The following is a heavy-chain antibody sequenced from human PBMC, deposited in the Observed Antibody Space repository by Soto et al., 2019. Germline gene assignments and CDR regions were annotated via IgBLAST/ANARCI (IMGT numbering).Heavy chain of an antibody. CDR2: INAGNGNT. Sequence: QVQLVQSGAEEKKPGASVKVSCKASGYTFTGYAMHWVRQAPGQRLEWMGWINAGNGNTKYSQKFQGRVTITRDTSPTTSHMALRSLRSEDTAVYYCARTGAVAADFAFRGPGTLVTVSS. V-gene: IGHV1-3*05. CDR3: ARTGAVAADFAF. J-gene: IGHJ4*02. D-gene: IGHD6-19*01. CDR1: GYTFTGYA.